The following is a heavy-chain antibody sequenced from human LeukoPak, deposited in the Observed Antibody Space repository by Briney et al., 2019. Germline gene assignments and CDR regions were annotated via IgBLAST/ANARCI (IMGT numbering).Heavy chain of an antibody. CDR2: IRSKAYGGTT. CDR3: ARDVGVATIIPRYNWFDP. J-gene: IGHJ5*02. D-gene: IGHD5-12*01. V-gene: IGHV3-49*03. CDR1: GFTFGDYA. Sequence: GGSLRLSCTASGFTFGDYAMSWFRQAPGKGLEWVGFIRSKAYGGTTEYAASVKGRFTISRDNAKNSLYLQMNSLRAEDTAVYYCARDVGVATIIPRYNWFDPWGQGTLVTVSS.